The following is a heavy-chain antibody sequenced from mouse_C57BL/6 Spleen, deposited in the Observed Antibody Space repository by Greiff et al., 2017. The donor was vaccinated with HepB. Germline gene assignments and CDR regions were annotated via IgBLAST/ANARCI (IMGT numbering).Heavy chain of an antibody. CDR1: GFTFSDYG. CDR2: ISSGSSTI. V-gene: IGHV5-17*01. J-gene: IGHJ2*01. D-gene: IGHD1-1*01. CDR3: ARFLHYGSSGYFDY. Sequence: EVQGVESGGGLVKPGGSLKLSCAASGFTFSDYGMHWVRQAPEKGLEWVAYISSGSSTIYYADTVKGRFTISRDNAKNTLFLQMTSLRSEDTAMYYCARFLHYGSSGYFDYWGQGTTLTVSS.